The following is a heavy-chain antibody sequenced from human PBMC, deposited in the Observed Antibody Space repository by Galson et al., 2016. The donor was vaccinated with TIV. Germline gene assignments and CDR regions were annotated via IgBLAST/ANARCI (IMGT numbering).Heavy chain of an antibody. CDR1: GGSVSHTSYY. CDR3: ARTTGAGIAARVLFDF. D-gene: IGHD6-6*01. Sequence: SETLSLTCTVSGGSVSHTSYYWGWIRQPPGKGLEWIGTIYYTGITFYNPSLESRVTISVDTSKNQFSLRLSSVRAADTAVYFCARTTGAGIAARVLFDFWGQGTLVTVSS. CDR2: IYYTGIT. V-gene: IGHV4-39*07. J-gene: IGHJ4*02.